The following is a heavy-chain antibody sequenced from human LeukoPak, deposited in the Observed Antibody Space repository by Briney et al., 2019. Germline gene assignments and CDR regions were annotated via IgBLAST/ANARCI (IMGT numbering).Heavy chain of an antibody. J-gene: IGHJ6*02. D-gene: IGHD3-16*01. Sequence: GRSLRLPCAASGFSFDDYAMYWVRQIPGKGLEWVSGISWNSGTAAYADSVKGRFTISRDNMKNSLYLHMSRLRPEDTALYYCAKAKGSYGNLYYFAMDVWGQGTTVTVSS. V-gene: IGHV3-9*01. CDR1: GFSFDDYA. CDR2: ISWNSGTA. CDR3: AKAKGSYGNLYYFAMDV.